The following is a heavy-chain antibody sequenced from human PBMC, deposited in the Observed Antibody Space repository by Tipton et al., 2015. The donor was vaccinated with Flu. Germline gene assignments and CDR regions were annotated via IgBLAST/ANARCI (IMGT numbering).Heavy chain of an antibody. CDR1: GYTFTSYN. J-gene: IGHJ3*01. CDR3: ARDKGGGTYTFDV. Sequence: QVQLVQSGAEVKTPGASVKVSCKASGYTFTSYNMHWVRQAPGQGLEWMGIIYPAGGGISYAQKFQGRVIMTRDRSTGTVHMELSTLRSDDTAMYHCARDKGGGTYTFDVWGQGTMVTVSS. V-gene: IGHV1-46*01. D-gene: IGHD1-1*01. CDR2: IYPAGGGI.